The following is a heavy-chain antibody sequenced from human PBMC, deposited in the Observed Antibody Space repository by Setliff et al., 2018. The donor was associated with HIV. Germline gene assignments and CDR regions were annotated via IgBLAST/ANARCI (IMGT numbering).Heavy chain of an antibody. CDR3: ARSRAAGFDY. CDR2: ISSSSSTI. Sequence: GGSLRLSCAASGFTFSSYEMNWVRQAPGKGLEWVSSISSSSSTIYYADSVKGRFTISRDNAKNSLYLQMNSLRAEDTAVYYCARSRAAGFDYWGQGTLVTVSS. CDR1: GFTFSSYE. V-gene: IGHV3-48*01. J-gene: IGHJ4*02. D-gene: IGHD6-13*01.